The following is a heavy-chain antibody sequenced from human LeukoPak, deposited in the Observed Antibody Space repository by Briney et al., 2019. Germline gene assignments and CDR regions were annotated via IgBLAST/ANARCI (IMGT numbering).Heavy chain of an antibody. Sequence: QPGGSLKLSCAASGFTFSGSAMHWVRQASGKGLEWVGRIRSKANSYATAYAASVKGRFTISRDDSKNTAYLQMNSLRAEDTAVYYCARDQYYYDSSGYYLFDYWGQGTLVTVSS. J-gene: IGHJ4*02. CDR1: GFTFSGSA. CDR2: IRSKANSYAT. V-gene: IGHV3-73*01. CDR3: ARDQYYYDSSGYYLFDY. D-gene: IGHD3-22*01.